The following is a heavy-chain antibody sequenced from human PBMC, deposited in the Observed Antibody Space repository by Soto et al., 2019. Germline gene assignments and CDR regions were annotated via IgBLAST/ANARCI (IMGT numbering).Heavy chain of an antibody. Sequence: ESLKISCKASVYSFTSYWIGWVRQIPGKGLEWMGVIYPGDSDTRYSPSFQGQVTISADKSISTAYLQWSSLKASDTAVYFCARHNEAVAATYWGQGTLVTVSS. CDR1: VYSFTSYW. CDR2: IYPGDSDT. J-gene: IGHJ4*02. V-gene: IGHV5-51*01. CDR3: ARHNEAVAATY. D-gene: IGHD6-19*01.